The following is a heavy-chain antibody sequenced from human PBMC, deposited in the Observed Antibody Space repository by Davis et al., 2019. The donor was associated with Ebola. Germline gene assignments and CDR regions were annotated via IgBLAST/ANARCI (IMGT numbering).Heavy chain of an antibody. Sequence: ASVKVSCKASGYTFTSYDINWVRQATGQGLEWMGWMNPNSGNTGYAQKFQGRITMTRNISISTAYMELSSLRAEDTAVYYCARDTVTTAIDIWGQGTMVTVSS. CDR2: MNPNSGNT. CDR1: GYTFTSYD. D-gene: IGHD4-17*01. CDR3: ARDTVTTAIDI. V-gene: IGHV1-8*01. J-gene: IGHJ3*02.